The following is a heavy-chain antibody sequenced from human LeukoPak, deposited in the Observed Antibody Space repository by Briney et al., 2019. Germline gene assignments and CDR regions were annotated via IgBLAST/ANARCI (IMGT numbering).Heavy chain of an antibody. Sequence: QPGGSLRLSCAASGFTFSSYEMNWVRQAPGKGLEWVSYISSSGSTIYYADSVKGRFTISRDNAKNSLYLQMNSLRAEDTAVYYCAKDQSQYFDWLLENWFDPWGQGTLVTVSS. D-gene: IGHD3-9*01. CDR1: GFTFSSYE. V-gene: IGHV3-48*03. J-gene: IGHJ5*02. CDR2: ISSSGSTI. CDR3: AKDQSQYFDWLLENWFDP.